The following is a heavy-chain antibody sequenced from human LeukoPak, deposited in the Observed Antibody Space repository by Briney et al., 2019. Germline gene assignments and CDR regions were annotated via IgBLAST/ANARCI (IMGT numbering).Heavy chain of an antibody. V-gene: IGHV3-7*05. Sequence: QPGGSLRLSCAASGFTSTSYWMTWVRQAPGKWLHWVSNINHDGTDKNYADSVKGRFTISRDNAKSSVFLQINSLRAEDTGLYYCAREDWGPRFDPRGQGTLVTVSS. CDR1: GFTSTSYW. J-gene: IGHJ5*02. CDR2: INHDGTDK. D-gene: IGHD7-27*01. CDR3: AREDWGPRFDP.